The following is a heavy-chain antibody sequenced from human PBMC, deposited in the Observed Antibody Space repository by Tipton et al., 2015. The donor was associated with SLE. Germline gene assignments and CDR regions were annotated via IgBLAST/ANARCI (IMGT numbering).Heavy chain of an antibody. J-gene: IGHJ2*01. CDR1: GGSISSGDYY. CDR3: AREGDSVWYFDL. D-gene: IGHD2-21*02. Sequence: TLSLTCTVSGGSISSGDYYWNWIRQPPGKCLEWIGYIYYSGSTYYNSSLKSRVTISVDTSKNQFSLKLRSVTAADTAVYYCAREGDSVWYFDLWGRGTLVTVSS. V-gene: IGHV4-30-4*01. CDR2: IYYSGST.